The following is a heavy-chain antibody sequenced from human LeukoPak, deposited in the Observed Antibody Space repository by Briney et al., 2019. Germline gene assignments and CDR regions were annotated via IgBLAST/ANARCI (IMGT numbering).Heavy chain of an antibody. J-gene: IGHJ6*03. CDR1: GFTFGDYA. CDR3: NRNGLNKLWLGELLSYYYYYRDV. Sequence: GRSLRLSCTASGFTFGDYAMSWVRQAPGKGLEWVGFIRSKAYGGITEYAASVKGRFTSSRDDSKSIADLQMNSLKTEDKSVFYCNRNGLNKLWLGELLSYYYYYRDVWGKGTTVTVSS. CDR2: IRSKAYGGIT. D-gene: IGHD3-10*01. V-gene: IGHV3-49*04.